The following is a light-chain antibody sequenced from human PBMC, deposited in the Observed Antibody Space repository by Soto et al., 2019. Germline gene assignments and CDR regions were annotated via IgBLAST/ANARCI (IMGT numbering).Light chain of an antibody. Sequence: EIVMTQSPATLSVSPGKRVTXTCRASQSVSSSLAWYQQKPGQATMLLIYGASNMPSGIPARFSASGSGTDFTLTISSLQSEDFAVYFCQQYNNWPVAFGQGTKLEI. CDR1: QSVSSS. CDR3: QQYNNWPVA. J-gene: IGKJ5*01. CDR2: GAS. V-gene: IGKV3-15*01.